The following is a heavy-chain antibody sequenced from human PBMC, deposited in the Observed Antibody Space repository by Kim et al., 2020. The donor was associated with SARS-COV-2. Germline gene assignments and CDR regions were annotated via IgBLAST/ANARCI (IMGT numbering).Heavy chain of an antibody. J-gene: IGHJ4*02. CDR3: SLDLGY. CDR1: GGSFSGYY. Sequence: SETLSLTCAVYGGSFSGYYWSWIRQPPGKGLEWSGEINHSGSTNYNPSLKSRVTISVDTSKNQFSLKLSSVTAADTAVYYCSLDLGYWGQGTLVTVSS. CDR2: INHSGST. V-gene: IGHV4-34*01.